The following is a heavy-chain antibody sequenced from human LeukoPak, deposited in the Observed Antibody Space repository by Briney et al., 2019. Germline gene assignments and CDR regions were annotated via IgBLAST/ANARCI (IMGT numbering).Heavy chain of an antibody. CDR1: GSTFSSYA. CDR3: AKDCGRYYYDSSGYC. D-gene: IGHD3-22*01. CDR2: ISGSGGST. V-gene: IGHV3-23*01. J-gene: IGHJ4*02. Sequence: GGSLRLSCAASGSTFSSYAMSWVRQAPGKGLEWVSAISGSGGSTYYADSVKGRFTISRDNSKNTLYLQMNSLRAEDTAVYYCAKDCGRYYYDSSGYCWGQGTLVTVSS.